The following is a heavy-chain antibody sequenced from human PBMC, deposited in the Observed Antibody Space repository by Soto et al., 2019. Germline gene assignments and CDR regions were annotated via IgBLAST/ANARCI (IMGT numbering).Heavy chain of an antibody. V-gene: IGHV1-2*02. CDR2: INPNSGGT. J-gene: IGHJ6*02. CDR1: GYNFTGCN. Sequence: DSVKVSCKASGYNFTGCNLHWVRQAPGQGLEWMGWINPNSGGTHYAQKFQDRVTMTRDTSISTAYMALSRLTSDDMAVYYCAREPPTTLNKDSYYYGMDVWGQGTTVTVCS. CDR3: AREPPTTLNKDSYYYGMDV. D-gene: IGHD4-4*01.